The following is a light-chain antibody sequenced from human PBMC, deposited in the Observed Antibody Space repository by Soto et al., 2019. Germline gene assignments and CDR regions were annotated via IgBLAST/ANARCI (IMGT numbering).Light chain of an antibody. Sequence: EIMMTQSPPTLSVSQGARSTIHCRATQSVSSSLAWYQQKPGQAPRILIYGASTRATGIPARFSGSGSGTEFTLAINSLKSEDFAVYYCQQYNNWWTFGQGTKVDIK. CDR2: GAS. J-gene: IGKJ1*01. V-gene: IGKV3-15*01. CDR3: QQYNNWWT. CDR1: QSVSSS.